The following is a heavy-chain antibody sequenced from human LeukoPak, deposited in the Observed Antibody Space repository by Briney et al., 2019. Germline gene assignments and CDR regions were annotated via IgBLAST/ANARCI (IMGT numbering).Heavy chain of an antibody. J-gene: IGHJ3*02. Sequence: ASVNVSCKASGYTFTSYDINWVRQATGQGLEWMGWMNPNSGNTGYAQKFQGRVTITRNTSISTAYMELSSLRSEDTAVYYCARGSATNDAFDIWGQGTMVTVSS. CDR1: GYTFTSYD. CDR2: MNPNSGNT. CDR3: ARGSATNDAFDI. V-gene: IGHV1-8*03.